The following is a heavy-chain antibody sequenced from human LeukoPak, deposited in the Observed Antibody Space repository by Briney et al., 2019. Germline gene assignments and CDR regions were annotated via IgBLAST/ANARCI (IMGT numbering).Heavy chain of an antibody. V-gene: IGHV4-34*01. CDR1: GGSFSGYY. D-gene: IGHD6-13*01. CDR3: ARRGRYSSSWYSSGWFDP. Sequence: SETLSLACAVYGGSFSGYYWNWIRQPPGKGLEWIGEINHSGSTNYNPSLKSRVTISVDTSKNQFSLKLSSVTAADTAVYYCARRGRYSSSWYSSGWFDPWGQGTLVTVSS. J-gene: IGHJ5*02. CDR2: INHSGST.